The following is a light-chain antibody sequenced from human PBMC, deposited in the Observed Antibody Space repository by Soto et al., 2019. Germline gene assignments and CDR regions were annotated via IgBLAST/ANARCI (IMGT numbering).Light chain of an antibody. V-gene: IGLV2-14*03. CDR3: RSYTSSNTWV. J-gene: IGLJ3*02. CDR2: DVY. CDR1: SSDVGGYNY. Sequence: QSVLTQAASVSGSPGQSISISCTGTSSDVGGYNYVSWHQQHPGKAPKLIIYDVYSRPSGVSDRFSGSKSGNTASLTISGLQAEDEADYYCRSYTSSNTWVFGGGTKVTGL.